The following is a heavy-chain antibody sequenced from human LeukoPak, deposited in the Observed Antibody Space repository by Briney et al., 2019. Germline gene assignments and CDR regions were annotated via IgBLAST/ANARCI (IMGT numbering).Heavy chain of an antibody. CDR2: ISAYNGNT. J-gene: IGHJ6*03. V-gene: IGHV1-18*01. CDR1: GYTFTSYG. Sequence: ASVKVSCKASGYTFTSYGISWVRQAPGQGLEWMGWISAYNGNTNYAQKLQGRVTMTTDTSTSTAYMELRSLRSDDTAVYYCARDGDNIAARYYYYYMDVWGKGTTVTVSS. D-gene: IGHD6-6*01. CDR3: ARDGDNIAARYYYYYMDV.